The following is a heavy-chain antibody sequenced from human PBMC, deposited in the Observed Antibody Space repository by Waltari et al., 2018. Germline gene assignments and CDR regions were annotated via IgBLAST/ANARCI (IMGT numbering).Heavy chain of an antibody. D-gene: IGHD2-2*01. CDR1: GDSISRSDYY. J-gene: IGHJ5*01. V-gene: IGHV4-39*07. CDR3: ARQRPAALVAWFDS. CDR2: VDDSGNS. Sequence: QLQLQESGPGLVKPSETLSLSCTVSGDSISRSDYYWGWSRQPPGKGLEWIGSVDDSGNSYYNPSLKSRVDISTDTSKNQLSLRLTSVTAADSAVYHCARQRPAALVAWFDSWGQGTPVIVSS.